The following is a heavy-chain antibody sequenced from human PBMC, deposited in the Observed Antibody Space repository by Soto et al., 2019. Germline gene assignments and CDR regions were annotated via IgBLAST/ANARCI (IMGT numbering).Heavy chain of an antibody. Sequence: GGSLRLSCAASGFTFSSYGMHWVRQAPGKGLEWVAVISYDGSNKYYADSVKGRFTISRDNSKNTLYLQMNSLRAEDTAVYYCGKEPGGGWEGVAFVIWGKGKTFT. J-gene: IGHJ3*02. D-gene: IGHD2-15*01. CDR2: ISYDGSNK. V-gene: IGHV3-30*18. CDR1: GFTFSSYG. CDR3: GKEPGGGWEGVAFVI.